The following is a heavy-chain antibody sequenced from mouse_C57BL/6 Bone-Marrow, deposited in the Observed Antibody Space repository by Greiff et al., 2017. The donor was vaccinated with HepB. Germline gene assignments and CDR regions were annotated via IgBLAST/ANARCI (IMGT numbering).Heavy chain of an antibody. CDR1: GYTFTDYY. V-gene: IGHV1-26*01. D-gene: IGHD1-1*01. CDR3: ARGYYGSSHVDV. Sequence: EVQLQQSGPELVKPGASVKISCKASGYTFTDYYMNWVKQSHGKSLEWIGDINPNNGGTSYNQKFKGKATLTVDKSSSTAYMELRSLTSEDSAVYYCARGYYGSSHVDVWGTGTTVTVSS. J-gene: IGHJ1*03. CDR2: INPNNGGT.